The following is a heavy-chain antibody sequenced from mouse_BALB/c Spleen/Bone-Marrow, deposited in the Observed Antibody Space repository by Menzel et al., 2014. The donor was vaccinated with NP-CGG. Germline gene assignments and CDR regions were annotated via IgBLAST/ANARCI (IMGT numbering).Heavy chain of an antibody. CDR1: GYSFTGYT. J-gene: IGHJ3*01. V-gene: IGHV1-18*01. D-gene: IGHD2-1*01. CDR3: ARAYGNYWFAY. CDR2: INPYNGGT. Sequence: VQLQQSGPELVKPGASMKISCKASGYSFTGYTMNWVKQSHGKNLGWIGLINPYNGGTSYNQKFKGKATLTVDKSSSTAYMELLSLTSEDSAVYYCARAYGNYWFAYWGQGTLVTVSA.